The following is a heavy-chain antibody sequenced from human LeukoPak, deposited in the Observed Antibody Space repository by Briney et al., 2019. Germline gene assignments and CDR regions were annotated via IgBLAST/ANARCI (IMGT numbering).Heavy chain of an antibody. Sequence: PSGSLTLTCAASGFTVSSNYGSWVRQAPGKGLEWVSSTYRDGSTYYADSVKGRFTISRDKSKNTLNLQMNNLRVEDTAVYYCAREMTAITSWFDPWGQGALVTVSS. CDR1: GFTVSSNY. V-gene: IGHV3-66*01. CDR3: AREMTAITSWFDP. J-gene: IGHJ5*02. CDR2: TYRDGST. D-gene: IGHD2-21*02.